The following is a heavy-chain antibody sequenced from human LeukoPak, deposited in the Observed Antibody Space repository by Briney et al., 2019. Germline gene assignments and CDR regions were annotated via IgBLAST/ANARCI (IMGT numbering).Heavy chain of an antibody. D-gene: IGHD6-13*01. CDR3: ARSYPIAAAGTAQHLYYYYMDV. CDR1: GYSFTNNW. J-gene: IGHJ6*03. CDR2: VYPLGSDT. V-gene: IGHV5-51*01. Sequence: GESLKISCKGSGYSFTNNWIGWVRQMPGKGLEWMGIVYPLGSDTRYSPSFQGQVTISADKSISTAYLQWSSLKASDTAMYYCARSYPIAAAGTAQHLYYYYMDVWGKGTTVTVSS.